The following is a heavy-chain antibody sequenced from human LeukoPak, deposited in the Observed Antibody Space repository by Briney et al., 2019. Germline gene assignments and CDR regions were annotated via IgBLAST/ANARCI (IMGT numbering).Heavy chain of an antibody. D-gene: IGHD1-26*01. J-gene: IGHJ4*01. Sequence: GGSLRLSCAGSGFTFNYFAIHWVRQAPGKGLVWVSRINGDGNTINYADSVRGRFTISRDNAKNTLYLQMNSLRAEDTAVYYCARGKSGSYGLEDYLGHGTLVTVSS. CDR2: INGDGNTI. CDR1: GFTFNYFA. CDR3: ARGKSGSYGLEDY. V-gene: IGHV3-74*01.